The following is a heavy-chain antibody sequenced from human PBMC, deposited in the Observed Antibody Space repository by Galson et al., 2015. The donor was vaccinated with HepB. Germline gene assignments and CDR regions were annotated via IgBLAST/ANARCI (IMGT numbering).Heavy chain of an antibody. J-gene: IGHJ4*02. Sequence: SLRLSCAASGFTFSSYWMSWVRQAPGKGLEWVANIKQDGSEKYYVDSVKGRFTISRDNAKNSLYLQMNSLRAEDTAVYYCARDHGVAAAGTIRDWGQGTLVTVSS. D-gene: IGHD6-13*01. CDR2: IKQDGSEK. CDR3: ARDHGVAAAGTIRD. V-gene: IGHV3-7*03. CDR1: GFTFSSYW.